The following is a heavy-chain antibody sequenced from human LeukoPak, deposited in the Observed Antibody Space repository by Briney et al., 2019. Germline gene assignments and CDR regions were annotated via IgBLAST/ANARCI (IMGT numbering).Heavy chain of an antibody. D-gene: IGHD4-23*01. J-gene: IGHJ3*02. CDR3: ATVGDYGGNIAFDI. V-gene: IGHV1-24*01. CDR2: FDPEDGET. CDR1: GYTLTELS. Sequence: ASVKVSCKVSGYTLTELSMHWVRQAPGKGLEWMGGFDPEDGETIYAQKFQGRVTMTEDTSTDPAYMELSSLRSEDTAVYYCATVGDYGGNIAFDIWGQGTMVTVSS.